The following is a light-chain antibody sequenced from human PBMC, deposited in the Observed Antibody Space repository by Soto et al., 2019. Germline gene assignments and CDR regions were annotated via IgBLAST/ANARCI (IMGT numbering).Light chain of an antibody. J-gene: IGLJ2*01. CDR2: GVN. V-gene: IGLV2-14*01. Sequence: QSALTQPASVSGSPGQSITISCTGTSSDVGGYNYVSWYQQHPGKAPKLLIYGVNNRPSGFSNRFSGSKSGNTASLTISGLQAEDEADYYCSSYTRSSTVIFGGGTKVTVL. CDR1: SSDVGGYNY. CDR3: SSYTRSSTVI.